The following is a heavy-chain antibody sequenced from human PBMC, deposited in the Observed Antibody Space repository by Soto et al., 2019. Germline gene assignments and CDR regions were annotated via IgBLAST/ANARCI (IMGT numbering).Heavy chain of an antibody. CDR3: AKEATAVALYYFDY. D-gene: IGHD6-19*01. Sequence: HPGGSLRLSCAASGFTFSSYAMHWVRQAPGKGLEWVAVISYDGSNKYYADSVKGRFTISRDNSKNTLYLQMNSLRAEDTAVYYCAKEATAVALYYFDYCGQGTLVTVSS. CDR1: GFTFSSYA. CDR2: ISYDGSNK. V-gene: IGHV3-30-3*01. J-gene: IGHJ4*02.